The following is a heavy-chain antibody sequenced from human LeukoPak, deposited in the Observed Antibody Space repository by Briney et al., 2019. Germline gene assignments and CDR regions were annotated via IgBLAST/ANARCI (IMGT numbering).Heavy chain of an antibody. CDR2: IDANNGDT. V-gene: IGHV1-2*02. CDR1: GYTFRGNY. CDR3: ARDPSSVTLYFFDY. D-gene: IGHD4-11*01. J-gene: IGHJ4*02. Sequence: GASVKLSLKASGYTFRGNYIHWLRQAPGQGLEWMGWIDANNGDTKSAQKFQGRVTMSRDTSISTAYMDLSSLSPDDAAVYYCARDPSSVTLYFFDYWGQGTLVTVSS.